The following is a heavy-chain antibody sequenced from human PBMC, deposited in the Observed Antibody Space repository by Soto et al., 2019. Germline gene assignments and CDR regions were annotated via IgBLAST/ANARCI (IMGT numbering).Heavy chain of an antibody. CDR2: IYYSGST. J-gene: IGHJ6*03. CDR3: ARDSYTESYYYYYMDV. D-gene: IGHD3-16*02. Sequence: SETLSLTCTVSGGSISSYYWSWIRQPPGKGLEWIGYIYYSGSTNYNPSLKSRVTISVDTSKNQFSLKLSSVTAADTAVYYCARDSYTESYYYYYMDVWGKGTTVTVSS. CDR1: GGSISSYY. V-gene: IGHV4-59*01.